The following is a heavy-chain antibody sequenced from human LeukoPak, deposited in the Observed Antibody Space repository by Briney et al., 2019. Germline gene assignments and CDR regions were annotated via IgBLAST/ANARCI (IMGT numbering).Heavy chain of an antibody. V-gene: IGHV3-23*01. CDR1: GFTASSNE. D-gene: IGHD1-26*01. J-gene: IGHJ4*02. CDR3: AREEGGSYFETNY. Sequence: GGSLRLSCAASGFTASSNEMSWVRQAPGKGLEWVSVISGSGGSTFYADSVKGRFTISRDNAKNSLYLQMNSLRAEDTAVYYCAREEGGSYFETNYWGQGTLVTVSS. CDR2: ISGSGGST.